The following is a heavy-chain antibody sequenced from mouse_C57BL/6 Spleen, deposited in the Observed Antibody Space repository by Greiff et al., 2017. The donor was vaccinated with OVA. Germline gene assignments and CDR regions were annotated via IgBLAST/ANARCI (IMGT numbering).Heavy chain of an antibody. CDR2: IDPENGDT. D-gene: IGHD1-1*01. V-gene: IGHV14-4*01. Sequence: VQLQQSGAELVRPGASVKLSCTASGFNIKDDYMNWVKQRPEKGLEWIGWIDPENGDTEYASKFQGKATITADTSSNTSYLQLSSLTSEDTAVYYWTTRDYGISYWAMNYWGQGTSVTVSS. CDR3: TTRDYGISYWAMNY. CDR1: GFNIKDDY. J-gene: IGHJ4*01.